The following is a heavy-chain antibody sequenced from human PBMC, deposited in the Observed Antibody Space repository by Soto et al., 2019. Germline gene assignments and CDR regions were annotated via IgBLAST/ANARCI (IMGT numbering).Heavy chain of an antibody. J-gene: IGHJ6*04. CDR3: ARARSYYDILTGYSRYYYYGMDV. CDR2: IYYSGST. Sequence: SEPLSLTCTVSGGTISSGVYYWSWIHQPPGKGLEWIGYIYYSGSTYYNPSLKSRVTISVDTSKNQFSLKLSSVTAADTAVYYCARARSYYDILTGYSRYYYYGMDVWGKGTTVT. D-gene: IGHD3-9*01. CDR1: GGTISSGVYY. V-gene: IGHV4-30-4*01.